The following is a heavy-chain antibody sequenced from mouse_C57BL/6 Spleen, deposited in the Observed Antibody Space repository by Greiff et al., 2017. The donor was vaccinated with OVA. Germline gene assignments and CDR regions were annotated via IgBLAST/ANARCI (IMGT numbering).Heavy chain of an antibody. Sequence: VQLQQPGAELVKPGASVKMSCKASGYTFTSYWITWVKQRPGQGLEWIGDIYPGSGSTNYNEKFKSKATLTVDTSSSTAYMQLSSLTSEDSAVYYCARWATTVVASDDWGQGTTLTVSS. D-gene: IGHD1-1*01. CDR3: ARWATTVVASDD. CDR2: IYPGSGST. CDR1: GYTFTSYW. V-gene: IGHV1-55*01. J-gene: IGHJ2*01.